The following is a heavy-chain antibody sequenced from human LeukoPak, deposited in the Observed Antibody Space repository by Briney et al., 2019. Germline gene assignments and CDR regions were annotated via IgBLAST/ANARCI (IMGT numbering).Heavy chain of an antibody. CDR1: GYRFTSYW. Sequence: GESLKISCKGSGYRFTSYWIGWVRQMPGKGLEWMGIIYPGDSDTRYSSSFQGQVTISADKSISTAYLQWSSLKASDTAMYYCARHLSHLSGLRNNWFDPWGQGTLVTVSS. CDR3: ARHLSHLSGLRNNWFDP. D-gene: IGHD5-12*01. V-gene: IGHV5-51*01. J-gene: IGHJ5*02. CDR2: IYPGDSDT.